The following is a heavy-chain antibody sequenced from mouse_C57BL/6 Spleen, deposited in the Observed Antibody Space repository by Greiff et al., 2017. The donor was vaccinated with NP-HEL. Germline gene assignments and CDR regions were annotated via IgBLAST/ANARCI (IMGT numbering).Heavy chain of an antibody. CDR1: GYTFTSYW. Sequence: QVQLQQPGAELVKPGASVKMSCKASGYTFTSYWITWVKQRPGQGLEWIGDLYPGSGSTNYNEKFKSKATLTVDTSSSTAYMQLSSLTSEDSAVYYCARYYSNYGAMDYWGQGTSVTVSS. J-gene: IGHJ4*01. D-gene: IGHD2-5*01. CDR3: ARYYSNYGAMDY. CDR2: LYPGSGST. V-gene: IGHV1-55*01.